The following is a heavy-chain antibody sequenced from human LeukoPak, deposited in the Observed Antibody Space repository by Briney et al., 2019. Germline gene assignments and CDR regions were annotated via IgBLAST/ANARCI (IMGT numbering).Heavy chain of an antibody. D-gene: IGHD6-6*01. Sequence: SVKVSCKASGFTFTSSAMQCVRHARGQRREWIGWIVVGSGKTNYAQKFQERVTSTRDMSTSTAYMELSSLRSEDTAVYYCAAAHSSSGLRYYYYNYMDVWGKGTTVTVSS. CDR1: GFTFTSSA. V-gene: IGHV1-58*02. CDR3: AAAHSSSGLRYYYYNYMDV. CDR2: IVVGSGKT. J-gene: IGHJ6*03.